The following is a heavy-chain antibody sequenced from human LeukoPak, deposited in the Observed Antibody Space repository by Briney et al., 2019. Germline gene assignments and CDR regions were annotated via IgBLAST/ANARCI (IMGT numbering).Heavy chain of an antibody. CDR3: ARDRAGEYWFDP. CDR1: GYTFTGYY. CDR2: MNPNSGNT. V-gene: IGHV1-8*02. J-gene: IGHJ5*02. Sequence: GASVKVSCKASGYTFTGYYMHWVRQAPGQGLEWMGWMNPNSGNTGYAQKFQGRVTMTRNTSISTAYMELSSLRSEDTAVYYCARDRAGEYWFDPWGQGTLVTVSS. D-gene: IGHD3-16*01.